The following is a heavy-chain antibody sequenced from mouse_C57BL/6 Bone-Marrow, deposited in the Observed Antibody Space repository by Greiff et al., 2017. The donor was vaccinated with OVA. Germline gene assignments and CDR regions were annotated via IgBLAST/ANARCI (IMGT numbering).Heavy chain of an antibody. Sequence: QVQLKESGPELVKPGASVKISCKASGYAFSSSWMNWVKQRPGKGLEWIGRIYPGDGDTNYNGKFKGKATLTADKSSSTAYMQLSSLTSEDSAVYFCARYGTVVARNYWGQGTTLTVSS. V-gene: IGHV1-82*01. J-gene: IGHJ2*01. D-gene: IGHD1-1*01. CDR1: GYAFSSSW. CDR2: IYPGDGDT. CDR3: ARYGTVVARNY.